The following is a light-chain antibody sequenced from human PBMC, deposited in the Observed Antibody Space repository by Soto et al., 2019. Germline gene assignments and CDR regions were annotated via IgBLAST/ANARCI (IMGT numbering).Light chain of an antibody. CDR1: QSVSSIY. V-gene: IGKV3-20*01. J-gene: IGKJ4*01. CDR2: GAS. CDR3: QQYGSSPLT. Sequence: EIVLTQSPGTLSLSPGERATLSCRASQSVSSIYLAWYQQKPGQAPRLLIYGASSRATGIPDRFSGSGSGTDFTLTISRLEPEDFAVYYCQQYGSSPLTFGGWTKVEIK.